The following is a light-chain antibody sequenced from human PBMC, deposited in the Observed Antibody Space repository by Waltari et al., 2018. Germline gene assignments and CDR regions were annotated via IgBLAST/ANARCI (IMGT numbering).Light chain of an antibody. CDR2: LGS. Sequence: DIVMTQSPLSLPVTPGEPASISCRSSQSLLHSNGYNYLDWYLQKPGQSPQLLIYLGSNRASGVPDRFSGMGSGTDFTLKISRVEAEDVGVYYCMQALQTPLTFGGGTKVEIK. CDR1: QSLLHSNGYNY. CDR3: MQALQTPLT. V-gene: IGKV2-28*01. J-gene: IGKJ4*01.